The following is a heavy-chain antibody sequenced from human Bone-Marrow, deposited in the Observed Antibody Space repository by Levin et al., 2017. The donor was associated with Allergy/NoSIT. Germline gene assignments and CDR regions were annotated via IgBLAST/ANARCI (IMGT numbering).Heavy chain of an antibody. CDR3: ASYYYDSSGYPRSLYPGRAKRYYYGMDV. V-gene: IGHV1-18*04. Sequence: ASAKVSCKASGYTFTSYGISWVRQAPGQGLEWMGWISAYNGNTNYAQKLQGRVTMTTDTSTSTAYMELRSLRSDDTAVYYCASYYYDSSGYPRSLYPGRAKRYYYGMDVWGQGTTVTVSS. CDR1: GYTFTSYG. J-gene: IGHJ6*02. D-gene: IGHD3-22*01. CDR2: ISAYNGNT.